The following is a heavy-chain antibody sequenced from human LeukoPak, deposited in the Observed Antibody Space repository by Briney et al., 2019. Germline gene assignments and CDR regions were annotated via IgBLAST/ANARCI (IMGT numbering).Heavy chain of an antibody. J-gene: IGHJ4*01. CDR1: GGSFSGYY. D-gene: IGHD4-23*01. Sequence: SETLSLTCAVHGGSFSGYYWSWIRQPPGKGLEWIGEINHSGSTNYNPSLKSRVTISVDTSKNQFSLKLSSVTAADTAVYYCARRSTAGGKLDYWGQGTQVAVSS. CDR2: INHSGST. CDR3: ARRSTAGGKLDY. V-gene: IGHV4-34*01.